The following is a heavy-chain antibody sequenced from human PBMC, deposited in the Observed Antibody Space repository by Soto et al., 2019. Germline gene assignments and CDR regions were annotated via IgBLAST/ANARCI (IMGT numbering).Heavy chain of an antibody. J-gene: IGHJ4*02. CDR2: INHSGST. D-gene: IGHD6-19*01. V-gene: IGHV4-34*01. CDR3: AREHLPLHGSGWFYY. CDR1: GGSFSGYY. Sequence: QVQLQQWGAGLLKPSETLSLTCAVYGGSFSGYYWSWIRQPPGKGLEWIGEINHSGSTNYNPSLKRRVTISVDTSKHQFSLTLTYVTAADTDVYSWAREHLPLHGSGWFYYWGQGTVVTFSS.